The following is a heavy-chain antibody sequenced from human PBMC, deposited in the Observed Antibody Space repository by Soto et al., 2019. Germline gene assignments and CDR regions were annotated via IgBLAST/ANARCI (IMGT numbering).Heavy chain of an antibody. CDR2: ISSTTNYI. Sequence: PGGSLRLSCAASGCTFTRYSMNWVRQAPGKGLEWVSSISSTTNYIYYGDSMKGRFTISRDNAKNSLYLEMNSLRAEDTAVYYWARESEDLTSYFDSWGQGTLVTVSS. CDR3: ARESEDLTSYFDS. V-gene: IGHV3-21*06. J-gene: IGHJ4*02. CDR1: GCTFTRYS.